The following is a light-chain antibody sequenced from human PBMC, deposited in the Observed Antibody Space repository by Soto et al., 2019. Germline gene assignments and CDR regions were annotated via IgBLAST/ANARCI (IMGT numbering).Light chain of an antibody. Sequence: DIQMTQSPSTLSASVGDRVTITCRASQSISNWLAWYRQKPGKAPKLLIYKASSLESGVPSRFSGSGSGTEFTLTISSLQSEDCAVYYCQQYNNWPWTFGQGTKWIS. CDR1: QSISNW. CDR2: KAS. CDR3: QQYNNWPWT. V-gene: IGKV1-5*03. J-gene: IGKJ1*01.